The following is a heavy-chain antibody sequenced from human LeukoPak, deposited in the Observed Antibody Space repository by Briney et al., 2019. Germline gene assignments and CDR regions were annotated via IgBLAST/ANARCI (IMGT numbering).Heavy chain of an antibody. V-gene: IGHV3-23*01. D-gene: IGHD3-22*01. CDR2: ISGSGGST. J-gene: IGHJ3*02. Sequence: GGSLRLSCAASGFTFSSYAMSWVRQAPGKGLEWVSAISGSGGSTYYADSVKGRFTISRDNSKNTLYLQMNSLRAEDTAVYYCAKDGWDDSSGYDAFDIWGQGTMLTVSS. CDR1: GFTFSSYA. CDR3: AKDGWDDSSGYDAFDI.